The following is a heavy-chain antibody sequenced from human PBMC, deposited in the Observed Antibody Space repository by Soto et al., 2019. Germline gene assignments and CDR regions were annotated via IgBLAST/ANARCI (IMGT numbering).Heavy chain of an antibody. D-gene: IGHD1-26*01. CDR3: VKEMPPHWDYDH. CDR2: ISHDGSNK. CDR1: GFTFNTYG. V-gene: IGHV3-30*18. Sequence: QVQLVESGGGVVQPGRSLRLSCAASGFTFNTYGMHWVRQAPGKGLEWVAIISHDGSNKYYADSVKGRFTISRDNSKNSLSLQMDSLRTEDTAIYYCVKEMPPHWDYDHWGQGTLVTFSS. J-gene: IGHJ5*02.